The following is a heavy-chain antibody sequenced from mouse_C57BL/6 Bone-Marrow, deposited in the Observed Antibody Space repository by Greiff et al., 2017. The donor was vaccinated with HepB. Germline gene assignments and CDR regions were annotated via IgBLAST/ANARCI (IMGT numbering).Heavy chain of an antibody. D-gene: IGHD1-1*01. CDR2: IYPGDGDT. CDR3: ARERLYYGSSPWYFDV. CDR1: GYAFSSYW. V-gene: IGHV1-80*01. Sequence: VKLMESGAELVKPGASVKISCKASGYAFSSYWMNWVKQRPGKGLEWIGQIYPGDGDTNYNGKFKGKATLTADKSSSTAYMQLSSLTSEDSAVYFCARERLYYGSSPWYFDVWGTGTTVTVSS. J-gene: IGHJ1*03.